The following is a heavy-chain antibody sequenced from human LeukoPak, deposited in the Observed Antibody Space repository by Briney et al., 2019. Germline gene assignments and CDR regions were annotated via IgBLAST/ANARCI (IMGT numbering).Heavy chain of an antibody. CDR2: ISGSGGST. CDR1: GFTFSSYA. CDR3: AKDAVSGVVTMMTPSEFDY. V-gene: IGHV3-23*01. Sequence: GGSLRLSCAASGFTFSSYAMSWVRQAPGKGLEWVSAISGSGGSTYYADSVKGRFTISRDNSKNTLYLQMNSLRAEDTAVYYCAKDAVSGVVTMMTPSEFDYWGQGTLVTVSS. D-gene: IGHD3-3*01. J-gene: IGHJ4*02.